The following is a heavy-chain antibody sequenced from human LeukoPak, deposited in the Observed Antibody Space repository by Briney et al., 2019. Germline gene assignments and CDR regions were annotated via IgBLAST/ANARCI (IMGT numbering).Heavy chain of an antibody. J-gene: IGHJ4*02. V-gene: IGHV3-21*06. D-gene: IGHD3-10*01. Sequence: GGSLRLSCEASGFTFSSISMNWVRQAPGKGLEWVSSISPDGETTYHADSVKGRFTTSRDNAKSSLYLQVNSLRAEDTALYYCTRDLPVPSLVRGIIIYGLIDYWGQGTLVTVSS. CDR2: ISPDGETT. CDR3: TRDLPVPSLVRGIIIYGLIDY. CDR1: GFTFSSIS.